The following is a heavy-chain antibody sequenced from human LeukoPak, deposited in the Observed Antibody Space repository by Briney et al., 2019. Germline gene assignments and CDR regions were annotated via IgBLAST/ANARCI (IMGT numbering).Heavy chain of an antibody. CDR1: GFTFSSYA. D-gene: IGHD6-13*01. CDR3: ARDQASSWYPIDY. V-gene: IGHV3-30-3*01. Sequence: GRSLRLSCAASGFTFSSYAMHWVRQAPGKGLEWVAVISYDGSNKYYADSVKGRFTISRDNSKNTLYLQMNSLRAEDTAVCYCARDQASSWYPIDYWGQGTLVTVSS. CDR2: ISYDGSNK. J-gene: IGHJ4*02.